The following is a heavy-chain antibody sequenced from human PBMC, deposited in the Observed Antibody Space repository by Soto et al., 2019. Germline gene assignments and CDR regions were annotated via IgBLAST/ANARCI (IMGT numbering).Heavy chain of an antibody. J-gene: IGHJ4*02. CDR1: GFTFTDHY. V-gene: IGHV3-72*01. Sequence: GGSLRLSCAASGFTFTDHYMDWVRQAPGKGLEWVGHARNKVNGYIISYAASVKGRFIISRDDSKNSLYLQMNSLKTEDTAVYFCARLMGTSFDLWGRGTLVTVSS. CDR2: ARNKVNGYII. CDR3: ARLMGTSFDL. D-gene: IGHD2-8*01.